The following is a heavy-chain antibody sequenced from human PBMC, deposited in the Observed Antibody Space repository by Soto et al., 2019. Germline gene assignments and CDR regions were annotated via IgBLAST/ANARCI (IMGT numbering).Heavy chain of an antibody. Sequence: PGGSLRLSCAASGFSFGSYALSWVRQAPGKGLEGVSAISCSDGKTFYADSVKGRFSISIDTSQITLYLQMNSLRADDTAMYYCARWSYLDXWGQGTRVT. CDR2: ISCSDGKT. D-gene: IGHD3-10*01. CDR3: ARWSYLDX. V-gene: IGHV3-23*01. CDR1: GFSFGSYA. J-gene: IGHJ1*01.